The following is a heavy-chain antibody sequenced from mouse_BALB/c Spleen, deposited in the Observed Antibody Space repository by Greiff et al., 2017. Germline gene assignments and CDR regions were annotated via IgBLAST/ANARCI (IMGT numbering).Heavy chain of an antibody. Sequence: VQLQESGPGLVAPSQSLSITCTVSGFSLTSYGVHWVRQPPGKGLEWLGVIWAGGSTNYNSALMSRLSISKDNSKSQVFLKMNSLQTDDTAMYYCARGPTTVVASGAMDYWGQGTSVTVSS. J-gene: IGHJ4*01. CDR3: ARGPTTVVASGAMDY. CDR1: GFSLTSYG. CDR2: IWAGGST. V-gene: IGHV2-9*02. D-gene: IGHD1-1*01.